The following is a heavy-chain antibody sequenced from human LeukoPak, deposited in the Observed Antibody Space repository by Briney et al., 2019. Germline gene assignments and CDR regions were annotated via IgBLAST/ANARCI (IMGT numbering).Heavy chain of an antibody. Sequence: SQTLSLTCTVSGGSISSGGHYWSWIRQHPAKGLEWIGYIYYSGSAYYNPSLKSRVTISVDTSKNQFSLKLSSVTAADTAVYFCARQLRGEAVAGHLQPFDYWGQGTLVTVSS. V-gene: IGHV4-31*03. J-gene: IGHJ4*02. CDR1: GGSISSGGHY. CDR2: IYYSGSA. CDR3: ARQLRGEAVAGHLQPFDY. D-gene: IGHD6-19*01.